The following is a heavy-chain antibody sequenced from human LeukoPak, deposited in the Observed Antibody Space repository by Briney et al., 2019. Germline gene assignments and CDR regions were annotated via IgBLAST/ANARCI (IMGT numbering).Heavy chain of an antibody. Sequence: SVKVSCKASGGTFRNYAISWVRQAPGEGLEWMGGIIPVFGTANYAQKFQGRVTITTDEFTSTAYMELSSLRSEDTAVYYCARSQLGAYYYYYMDVWGKGTTVTVSS. J-gene: IGHJ6*03. CDR1: GGTFRNYA. CDR3: ARSQLGAYYYYYMDV. CDR2: IIPVFGTA. V-gene: IGHV1-69*05. D-gene: IGHD2-2*01.